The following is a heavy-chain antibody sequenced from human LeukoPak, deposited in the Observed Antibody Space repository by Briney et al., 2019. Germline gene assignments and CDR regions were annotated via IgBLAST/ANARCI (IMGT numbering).Heavy chain of an antibody. CDR2: IIPILGIA. CDR3: ARDLSVAEVATHGPDAFDI. D-gene: IGHD2-15*01. Sequence: SVKVSCKASGGTFSSYAISWVRQAPGQGLEWMGRIIPILGIANYAQKFPGRVTITADKSTSTAYMELSSLRSEDTAVYYCARDLSVAEVATHGPDAFDIWGQGTMVTVSS. CDR1: GGTFSSYA. V-gene: IGHV1-69*04. J-gene: IGHJ3*02.